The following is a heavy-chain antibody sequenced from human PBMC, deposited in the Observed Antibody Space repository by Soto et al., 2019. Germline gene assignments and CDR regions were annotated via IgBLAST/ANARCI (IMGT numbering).Heavy chain of an antibody. Sequence: ASVKVSCKASGYTFTSYGISWVRQAPGQGLEWMGWISAYNGNTNYAQKLQGRVTMTTDTSTSTAYMELRSLRSDDTAVYYCARDHSSGDGDYYYGMDVWGQGTTVTVS. J-gene: IGHJ6*02. D-gene: IGHD6-19*01. CDR3: ARDHSSGDGDYYYGMDV. V-gene: IGHV1-18*01. CDR1: GYTFTSYG. CDR2: ISAYNGNT.